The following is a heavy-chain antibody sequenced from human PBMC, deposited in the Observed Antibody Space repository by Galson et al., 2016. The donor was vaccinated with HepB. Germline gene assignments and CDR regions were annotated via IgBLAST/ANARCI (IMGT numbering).Heavy chain of an antibody. D-gene: IGHD6-19*01. V-gene: IGHV3-23*01. Sequence: SLRLSCAASGFTFSSYAMSWVRQAPGKGLEWVSGISGRGGSTYYADSVEGRFTISRDNSKNTLYLQMNSLRAEDTAVYYCAKSQPGYSSGWYTLPIDAFDIWGQGTMVTVSS. J-gene: IGHJ3*02. CDR1: GFTFSSYA. CDR3: AKSQPGYSSGWYTLPIDAFDI. CDR2: ISGRGGST.